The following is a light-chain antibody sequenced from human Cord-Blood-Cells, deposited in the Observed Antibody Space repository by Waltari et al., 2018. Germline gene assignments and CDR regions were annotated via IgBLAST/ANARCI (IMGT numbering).Light chain of an antibody. V-gene: IGLV2-11*01. CDR1: SRDVGGYNY. J-gene: IGLJ3*02. CDR3: CSYAGSYSWV. CDR2: DVS. Sequence: QSALTQPRSVSGYPGQSVTISCTGTSRDVGGYNYGSWYQQHPGKAPKLMIYDVSKRPSGVPDRFSGSKSGNTASLTISGLQAEDEADYYCCSYAGSYSWVFGGGTKLTVL.